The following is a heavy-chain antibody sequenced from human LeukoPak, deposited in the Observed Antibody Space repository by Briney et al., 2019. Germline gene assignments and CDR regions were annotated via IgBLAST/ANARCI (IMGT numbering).Heavy chain of an antibody. D-gene: IGHD3-16*01. CDR2: IIPILGIA. Sequence: SVKVSCKASGGTFSSYAISWVRQAPGQGLEWMGRIIPILGIANYAQKLQGRVTMTTDTSTSTAYMELRSLRSDDTAVYYCARDGGGTIYYYYYYMDVWGKGTTVTVSS. V-gene: IGHV1-69*04. J-gene: IGHJ6*03. CDR3: ARDGGGTIYYYYYYMDV. CDR1: GGTFSSYA.